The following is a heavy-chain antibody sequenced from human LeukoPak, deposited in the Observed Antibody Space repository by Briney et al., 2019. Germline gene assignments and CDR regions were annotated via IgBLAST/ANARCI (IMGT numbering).Heavy chain of an antibody. CDR2: ISCDGSNK. Sequence: PGGFLRLSCAASGFTFSSYGMHWVRQAPGKGLEWVAVISCDGSNKYYADSVKGRFTISRDNSKNTLYLQMNSLRAEDTAVYYCAKDLSGYPFYGMDVWGQGTTVTVSS. V-gene: IGHV3-30*18. D-gene: IGHD3-3*01. CDR3: AKDLSGYPFYGMDV. J-gene: IGHJ6*02. CDR1: GFTFSSYG.